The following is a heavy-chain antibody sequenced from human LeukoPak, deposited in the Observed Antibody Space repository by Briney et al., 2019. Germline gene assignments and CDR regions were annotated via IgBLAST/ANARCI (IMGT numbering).Heavy chain of an antibody. J-gene: IGHJ4*02. CDR2: IHYSGST. V-gene: IGHV4-59*01. CDR1: GGSISSYY. CDR3: ARGVGEYYFDY. D-gene: IGHD3-10*01. Sequence: SETLSLTCTVSGGSISSYYWSWIRQPPGKGLEWIGYIHYSGSTNYNPSLKSRVTISVDTSENQFSLKLSSVTAADTAVYYCARGVGEYYFDYWGQGTLVTVSS.